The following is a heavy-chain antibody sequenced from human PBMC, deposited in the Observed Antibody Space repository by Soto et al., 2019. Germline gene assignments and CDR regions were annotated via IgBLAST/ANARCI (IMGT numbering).Heavy chain of an antibody. CDR3: ARAYYYDSSGPPALYYYGMDV. D-gene: IGHD3-22*01. CDR1: GYSFTSYW. J-gene: IGHJ6*02. CDR2: IYPGDSDT. Sequence: GESLKISCKGSGYSFTSYWIGWVRQMPGKGLEWMGIIYPGDSDTRYSPSFQGQVTISADKSISPAYLQWSSLKASDTAMYYCARAYYYDSSGPPALYYYGMDVWGQGTTVTVSS. V-gene: IGHV5-51*01.